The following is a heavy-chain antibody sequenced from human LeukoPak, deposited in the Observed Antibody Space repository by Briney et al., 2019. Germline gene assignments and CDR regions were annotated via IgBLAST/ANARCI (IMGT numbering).Heavy chain of an antibody. CDR2: INPNSGGT. J-gene: IGHJ6*02. CDR3: AREMQVATRYYYGMDV. D-gene: IGHD5-12*01. CDR1: GYTFTGYY. V-gene: IGHV1-2*02. Sequence: GASVKVSCKASGYTFTGYYMHWVRQAPGQGLEWMGWINPNSGGTNYAQKFQGRVTMTRDTSISTAYMELSRLRSDDTAVYYCAREMQVATRYYYGMDVWGQGTTVTVSS.